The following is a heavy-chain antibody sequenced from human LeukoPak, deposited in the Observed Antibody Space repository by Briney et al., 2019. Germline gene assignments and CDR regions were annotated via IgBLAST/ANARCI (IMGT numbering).Heavy chain of an antibody. J-gene: IGHJ5*02. Sequence: SQTLSLTCTVSGGSISSGSYYWSWIRQPAGKGLEWIGRIYTNGSTNYNPSLKSRVTISVDTSKNQFSLKLSSVTAADTAVYYCARDKVEGVAATPNNWFDPWGQGTLVTVSS. CDR2: IYTNGST. V-gene: IGHV4-61*02. CDR1: GGSISSGSYY. CDR3: ARDKVEGVAATPNNWFDP. D-gene: IGHD2-15*01.